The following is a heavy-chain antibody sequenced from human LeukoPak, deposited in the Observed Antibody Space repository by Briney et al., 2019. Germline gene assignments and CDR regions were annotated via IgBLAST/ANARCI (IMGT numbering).Heavy chain of an antibody. Sequence: GGSLRLSCAASGFTFSSYGMHWVRQAPGKGLEWVAVISYDGSNKYYADSVKGRFTISRDNSKNTLYLQMNSLRAEDTAVYYCAFAGYSSGWYSSPYFDYWGQGTLVTVSS. CDR2: ISYDGSNK. V-gene: IGHV3-30*03. J-gene: IGHJ4*02. CDR3: AFAGYSSGWYSSPYFDY. CDR1: GFTFSSYG. D-gene: IGHD6-19*01.